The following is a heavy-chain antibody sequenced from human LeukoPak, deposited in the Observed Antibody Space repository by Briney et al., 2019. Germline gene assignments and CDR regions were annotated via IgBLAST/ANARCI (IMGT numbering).Heavy chain of an antibody. CDR3: ARVDRQYSSGPNTFDY. V-gene: IGHV4-39*07. J-gene: IGHJ4*02. CDR1: GGSISSSSYY. Sequence: SETLSLTCTVSGGSISSSSYYWGWIRQPPGKGLEWIGSIYYSGSTYYNPSLKSRVTISVDTSKNQFSLKLSSVTAADTAVYYCARVDRQYSSGPNTFDYWGQGTLVTVSS. D-gene: IGHD6-19*01. CDR2: IYYSGST.